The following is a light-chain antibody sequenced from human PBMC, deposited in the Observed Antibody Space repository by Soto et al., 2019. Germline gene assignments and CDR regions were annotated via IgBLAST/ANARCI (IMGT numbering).Light chain of an antibody. V-gene: IGKV1-39*01. Sequence: DIQLTQSPSSLSASVGDRVTITCRASQSISSNLNWYQQKPGKPPKLLIYIASTLQRGVPSRVSGSGSGTDFTPTLIILHHDDFATYYCQQSYNTPLTFCGGTRVEIQ. J-gene: IGKJ4*01. CDR2: IAS. CDR1: QSISSN. CDR3: QQSYNTPLT.